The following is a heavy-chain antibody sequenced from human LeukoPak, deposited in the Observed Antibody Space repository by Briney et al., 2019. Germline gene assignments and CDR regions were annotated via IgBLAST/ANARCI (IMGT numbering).Heavy chain of an antibody. D-gene: IGHD3-3*01. Sequence: SETLSLTCTVSGGSISSSSYYWGWILQPPGKGLEWIGSIYYSGSTYYNPSLKSRVTISVDTSKNQFSLKLSSVTAADTAVYYCARYQHYDFWSGYPRTFDPWGQGTLVTVSS. CDR2: IYYSGST. J-gene: IGHJ5*02. V-gene: IGHV4-39*07. CDR1: GGSISSSSYY. CDR3: ARYQHYDFWSGYPRTFDP.